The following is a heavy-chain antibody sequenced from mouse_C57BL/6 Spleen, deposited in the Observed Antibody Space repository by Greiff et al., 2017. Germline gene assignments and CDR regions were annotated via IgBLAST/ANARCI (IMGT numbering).Heavy chain of an antibody. J-gene: IGHJ4*01. CDR1: WFSLTSYC. Sequence: QVQLKESGPGLVAPSQSLSITCPVSWFSLTSYCVDWVRQPPGKGLEWLGVILGGGCSNFNSALMSRPSLSKDNSKSQVSLKMNSLQTDDTAMYSCAKHETAMDDWGQGTSVTVSS. CDR2: ILGGGCS. V-gene: IGHV2-9*01. CDR3: AKHETAMDD.